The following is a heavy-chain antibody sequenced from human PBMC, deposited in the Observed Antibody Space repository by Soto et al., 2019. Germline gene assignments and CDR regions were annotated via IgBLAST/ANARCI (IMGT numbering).Heavy chain of an antibody. V-gene: IGHV6-1*01. Sequence: SQTLSLTCAISGDSVSSNSAAWNWIRQSPSRGLEWLGRTYYRSKWYNDYAVSVKSRITINPDTSKNQFSLQLNSVTPEDTAVYYCARSDTAMALYDYYYGMDVWGQGTTVTVSS. CDR2: TYYRSKWYN. D-gene: IGHD5-18*01. CDR1: GDSVSSNSAA. CDR3: ARSDTAMALYDYYYGMDV. J-gene: IGHJ6*02.